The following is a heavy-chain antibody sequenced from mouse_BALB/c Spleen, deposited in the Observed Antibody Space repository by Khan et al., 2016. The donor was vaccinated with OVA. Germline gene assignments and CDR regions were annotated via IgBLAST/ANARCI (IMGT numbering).Heavy chain of an antibody. CDR2: INPYTGAT. J-gene: IGHJ2*01. CDR3: AKGSGQYCYFDY. CDR1: GYRFTSYI. V-gene: IGHV1S136*01. D-gene: IGHD2-10*02. Sequence: VQLKQSGPELVKPGTSVKMSCKASGYRFTSYIIHWVKQRPGQGLEWIGYINPYTGATTYNEKFKGKATLTSDKSSNTAYMELSSLTSEDSAVYYCAKGSGQYCYFDYWGQGTTLTVSS.